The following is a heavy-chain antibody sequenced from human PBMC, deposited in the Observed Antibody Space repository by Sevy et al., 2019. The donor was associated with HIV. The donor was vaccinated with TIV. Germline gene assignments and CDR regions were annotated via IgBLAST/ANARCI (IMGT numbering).Heavy chain of an antibody. D-gene: IGHD6-13*01. Sequence: GGSLRLSCAASGFTFSDYYMSWIRQAPGKGLEWVSYIGNSGSTKKYPDSVKGRFTISRDNAKNSLYLQMNSLRAEDTAVYYCARELFSSRGDLDYWGQGTLVTVSS. CDR2: IGNSGSTK. CDR1: GFTFSDYY. V-gene: IGHV3-11*01. CDR3: ARELFSSRGDLDY. J-gene: IGHJ4*02.